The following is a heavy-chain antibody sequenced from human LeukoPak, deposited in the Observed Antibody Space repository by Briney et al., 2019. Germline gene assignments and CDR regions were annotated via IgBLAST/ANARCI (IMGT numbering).Heavy chain of an antibody. CDR3: ARVPALLLWFGEFDY. V-gene: IGHV1-2*02. CDR1: GYTFTGYY. J-gene: IGHJ4*02. Sequence: GASVKVSCKASGYTFTGYYMHWVRQAPGQGLEWMGWINPNSGGTNYAQKFQGRVTMTRDTSIRTAYMELSRLRSDDTAVYYCARVPALLLWFGEFDYWGQGTLVTVSS. D-gene: IGHD3-10*01. CDR2: INPNSGGT.